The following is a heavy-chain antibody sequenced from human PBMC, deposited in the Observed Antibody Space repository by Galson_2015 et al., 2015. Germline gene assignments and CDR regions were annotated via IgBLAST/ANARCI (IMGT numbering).Heavy chain of an antibody. J-gene: IGHJ3*01. D-gene: IGHD5-24*01. V-gene: IGHV5-51*03. Sequence: QSGAEVKKPGESLTISCKGSGYSFTSYWIGWVRQMPGKGLEWMGIIYPGDSDTRYSPSFQGQVTISADKSISTAYLQWNSLKASDTAMYYCARPPTTRDGCRSGAFDLWGQGTLVAVSS. CDR2: IYPGDSDT. CDR1: GYSFTSYW. CDR3: ARPPTTRDGCRSGAFDL.